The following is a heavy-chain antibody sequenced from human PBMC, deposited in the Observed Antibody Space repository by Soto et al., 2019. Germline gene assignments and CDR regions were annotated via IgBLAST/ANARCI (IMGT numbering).Heavy chain of an antibody. J-gene: IGHJ4*02. CDR2: ISGSGGST. V-gene: IGHV3-23*01. D-gene: IGHD3-9*01. CDR1: GFTFSSYA. Sequence: PGGSLRLSCAASGFTFSSYAMSWVRQAPGKGLERVSAISGSGGSTYYADSVKGRFTISRDNSKNTLYLQMNSLRAEDTAVYYCAKDQGEGSVGGSYFDWLVPNHFDYWGQGTLVTVSS. CDR3: AKDQGEGSVGGSYFDWLVPNHFDY.